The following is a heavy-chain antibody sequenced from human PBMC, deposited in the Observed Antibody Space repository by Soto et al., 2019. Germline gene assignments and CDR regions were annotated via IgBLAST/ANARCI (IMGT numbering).Heavy chain of an antibody. CDR2: LYSGGAGS. J-gene: IGHJ4*02. V-gene: IGHV3-53*01. D-gene: IGHD6-6*01. CDR3: TRDVAGGARFVRFDY. CDR1: GLSVSSNH. Sequence: PGGSLRLSCAASGLSVSSNHMSWVRQAPGEGLEWVSLLYSGGAGSYYADSVKGRFTVSRDSSKNTLYLHMHSLRVEDTAVYYCTRDVAGGARFVRFDYWGQGTQVTVSS.